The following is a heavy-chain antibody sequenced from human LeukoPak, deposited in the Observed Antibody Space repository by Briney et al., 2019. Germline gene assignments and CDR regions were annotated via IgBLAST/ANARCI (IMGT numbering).Heavy chain of an antibody. CDR2: IYYSGDT. CDR3: ATWRTAKTGFDY. D-gene: IGHD1-1*01. V-gene: IGHV4-59*08. Sequence: SEILSLTCTVPSGSINNYYWSWSRQSPGQGLWWIGYIYYSGDTDYNPSLKSRVTISVDTSKNQFSLRLSSVTAADTAVYYCATWRTAKTGFDYWGQGTLVTVSS. J-gene: IGHJ4*02. CDR1: SGSINNYY.